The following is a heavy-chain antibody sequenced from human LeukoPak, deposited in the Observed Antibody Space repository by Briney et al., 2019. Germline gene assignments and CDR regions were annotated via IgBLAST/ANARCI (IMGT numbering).Heavy chain of an antibody. CDR2: IYYSGST. CDR3: ARGQYFFGY. D-gene: IGHD6-19*01. CDR1: GGSISSSSYY. Sequence: SETLSLTCTVSGGSISSSSYYWGWIRQPPGKGLEWIGSIYYSGSTYYSPSLKSRVTLSVDTSKNQFSLKLSSVTAADTAVYYCARGQYFFGYWGQGTLVTVSS. J-gene: IGHJ4*02. V-gene: IGHV4-39*01.